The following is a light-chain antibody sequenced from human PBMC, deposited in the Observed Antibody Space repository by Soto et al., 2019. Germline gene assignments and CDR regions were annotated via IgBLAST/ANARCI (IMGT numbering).Light chain of an antibody. Sequence: QSVLSQPASVSGSPGQSITISCTGTSSDVGDYKYVSWYQHQPGEAPKLIIYEVSNRPSGVSNRFSGSKSGNTASLTISGLQTEDEADYYCGSITSSSTSVFGTGTKVTVL. CDR3: GSITSSSTSV. J-gene: IGLJ1*01. CDR1: SSDVGDYKY. V-gene: IGLV2-14*01. CDR2: EVS.